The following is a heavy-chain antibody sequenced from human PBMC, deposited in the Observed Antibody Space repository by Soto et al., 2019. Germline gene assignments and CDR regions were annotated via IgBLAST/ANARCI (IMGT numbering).Heavy chain of an antibody. CDR2: IYYSGST. CDR3: ARNGDYARSYPFDY. J-gene: IGHJ4*02. CDR1: GGSISSYY. V-gene: IGHV4-59*01. D-gene: IGHD4-17*01. Sequence: PSETLSLTCTVSGGSISSYYWSWIRQPPGKGLEWIGYIYYSGSTNYNPSLKSRVTISVDTSKNQFSLKLSSVTAADTAVYYCARNGDYARSYPFDYWGQGTLVTVSS.